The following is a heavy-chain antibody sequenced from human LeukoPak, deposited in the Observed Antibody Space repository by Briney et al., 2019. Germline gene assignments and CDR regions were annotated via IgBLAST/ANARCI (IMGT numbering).Heavy chain of an antibody. CDR1: GGSISSGSYY. CDR3: AREGGGYCGGDCYSYYFDY. V-gene: IGHV4-61*02. J-gene: IGHJ4*02. D-gene: IGHD2-21*02. Sequence: SQTLSLTCTVSGGSISSGSYYWSWIRQPAGKGLEWIGRIYTSGSTSYNPSLKSRVTISVDTSKNQFSLKLSSVTAADTAVYYCAREGGGYCGGDCYSYYFDYWGQGTLVTVSS. CDR2: IYTSGST.